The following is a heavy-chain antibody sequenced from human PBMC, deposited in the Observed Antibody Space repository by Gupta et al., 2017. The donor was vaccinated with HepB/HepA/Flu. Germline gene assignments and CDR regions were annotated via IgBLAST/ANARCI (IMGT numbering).Heavy chain of an antibody. CDR1: GFPFDDFA. V-gene: IGHV3-43*02. Sequence: EVQLMESGGGVVQHEGSLRLSCPPSGFPFDDFAIHWVRQAPGKGLEWVSLISGDGGSTYYADSVKGRFTISRDNSKNSLYLQMNSLRTEDTALYYCANGAGYISRTAYYYYGMDVWGQGTTVTVSS. D-gene: IGHD6-13*01. CDR2: ISGDGGST. J-gene: IGHJ6*02. CDR3: ANGAGYISRTAYYYYGMDV.